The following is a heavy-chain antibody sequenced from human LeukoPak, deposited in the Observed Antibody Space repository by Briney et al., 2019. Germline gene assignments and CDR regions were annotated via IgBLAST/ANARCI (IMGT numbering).Heavy chain of an antibody. CDR2: IYTSGST. CDR1: GGSISSYY. J-gene: IGHJ6*04. Sequence: SETLSLTCTVSGGSISSYYWSWIRQPAGKGLEWIGRIYTSGSTNYNPSLKSRVTISVDTSKNQFSLKLSSVTAADTAVYYCARVGSGYDFWSGYYTEVDVWGKGTTVTVSS. D-gene: IGHD3-3*01. CDR3: ARVGSGYDFWSGYYTEVDV. V-gene: IGHV4-4*07.